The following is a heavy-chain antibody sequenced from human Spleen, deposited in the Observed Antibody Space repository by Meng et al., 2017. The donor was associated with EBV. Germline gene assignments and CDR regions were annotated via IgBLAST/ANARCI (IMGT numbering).Heavy chain of an antibody. CDR2: INHSGSS. CDR3: ARARIVARSPWFDP. D-gene: IGHD6-6*01. V-gene: IGHV4-34*01. Sequence: VQVRQWVAGVLKPSETPALTSGVYGASFSGYYGSWIRQPPGKGLEWIGEINHSGSSTYSPSLKSRVTISVATSKNQFSLRLSSVTAADTAVYYCARARIVARSPWFDPWGPGTLVTVSS. J-gene: IGHJ5*02. CDR1: GASFSGYY.